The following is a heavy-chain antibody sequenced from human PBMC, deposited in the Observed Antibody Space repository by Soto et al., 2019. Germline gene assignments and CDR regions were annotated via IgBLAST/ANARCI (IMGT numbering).Heavy chain of an antibody. Sequence: QVQLVQSGAEVKKPGASVKVSCKASGYTFTSYGISWVRQAPGQGLEWMGWISAYNGNTNYAQKLKARFTMTTDTYTSTAYMELRSLRSVDTAVYYCARDREIFTILGWFDPWGQGPLVTVSS. CDR2: ISAYNGNT. V-gene: IGHV1-18*01. CDR1: GYTFTSYG. D-gene: IGHD3-9*01. J-gene: IGHJ5*02. CDR3: ARDREIFTILGWFDP.